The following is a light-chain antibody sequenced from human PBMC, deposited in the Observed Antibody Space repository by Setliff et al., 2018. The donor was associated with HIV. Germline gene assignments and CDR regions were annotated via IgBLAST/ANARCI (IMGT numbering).Light chain of an antibody. CDR3: SSYTSSSTYV. V-gene: IGLV2-14*03. Sequence: QSVLAQPASVSGSPGQSITISCTVINSDVGGYNYVSWYQQHPGKAPKLMISDVSKRPSGVSSRFSGSKSGNTASLTISGLQTEDEADYYCSSYTSSSTYVFGTGTKVTVL. CDR2: DVS. CDR1: NSDVGGYNY. J-gene: IGLJ1*01.